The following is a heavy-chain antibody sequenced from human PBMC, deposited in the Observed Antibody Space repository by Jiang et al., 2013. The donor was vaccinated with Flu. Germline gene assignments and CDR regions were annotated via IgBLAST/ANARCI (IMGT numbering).Heavy chain of an antibody. V-gene: IGHV3-30*01. CDR2: ISYDGSNK. Sequence: EWVAVISYDGSNKYYADSVKGRFTISRDNSKNTLYLQMNSLRAEDTAVYYCARVRDYGDYLSPLGMDVWGQGTTVTVSS. D-gene: IGHD4-17*01. J-gene: IGHJ6*02. CDR3: ARVRDYGDYLSPLGMDV.